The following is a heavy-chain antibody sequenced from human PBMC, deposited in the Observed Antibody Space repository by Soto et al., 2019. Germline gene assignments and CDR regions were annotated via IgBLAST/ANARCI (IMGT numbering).Heavy chain of an antibody. D-gene: IGHD3-3*01. J-gene: IGHJ5*02. CDR2: IYYSGST. Sequence: SETLSLTCTVSGGSISSYYWSWIRQPPGKGLEWIGYIYYSGSTNYNPSLKSRVTISVDTSKNQFSLKLSSVTAADTAVYYCARDRSYDFWSGWGHSYWFDPWGQGTLVTVSS. CDR1: GGSISSYY. V-gene: IGHV4-59*01. CDR3: ARDRSYDFWSGWGHSYWFDP.